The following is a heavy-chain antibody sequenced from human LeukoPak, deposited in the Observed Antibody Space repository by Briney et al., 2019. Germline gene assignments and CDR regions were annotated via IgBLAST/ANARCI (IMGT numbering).Heavy chain of an antibody. CDR2: MNPNSGNT. J-gene: IGHJ3*02. V-gene: IGHV1-8*03. Sequence: ASVKVSCKASGYTFTSYDINWVRQAPGQGLEWMGWMNPNSGNTGYAQKFQGRVTITRNTSISTAYMELSSLRSEDTAVYYCARSSVGGRGRRWLQFRGAFDIWGQGTMVTVSS. CDR3: ARSSVGGRGRRWLQFRGAFDI. CDR1: GYTFTSYD. D-gene: IGHD5-24*01.